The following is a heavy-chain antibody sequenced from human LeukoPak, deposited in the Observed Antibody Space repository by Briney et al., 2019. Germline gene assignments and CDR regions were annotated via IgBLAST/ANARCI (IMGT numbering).Heavy chain of an antibody. CDR1: GFTFSSYG. D-gene: IGHD2-21*02. CDR2: IRYDGSNK. Sequence: GGSLRLSCAASGFTFSSYGMHWVRQAPGKGLEWVAFIRYDGSNKYYADSVKGRFTISRDNAKNSLYLQMNSLRAEDTAVYFCARAAIEGVTTVDWFDPWGQGTLVTVSS. V-gene: IGHV3-30*02. J-gene: IGHJ5*02. CDR3: ARAAIEGVTTVDWFDP.